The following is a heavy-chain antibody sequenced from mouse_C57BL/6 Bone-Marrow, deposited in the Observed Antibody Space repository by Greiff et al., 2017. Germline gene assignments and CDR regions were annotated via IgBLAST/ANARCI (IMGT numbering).Heavy chain of an antibody. CDR3: ARDTTVVATGDY. CDR2: ISSGSSTI. CDR1: GFTFSDYG. J-gene: IGHJ2*01. D-gene: IGHD1-1*01. V-gene: IGHV5-17*01. Sequence: EVMLVESGGGLVKPGGSLKLSCAASGFTFSDYGMHWVRQAPEKGLEWVAYISSGSSTIYYAETVKGRFTISRDNAKNTLFLQMTSLRSEDTAMYYCARDTTVVATGDYWGQGTTLTVSS.